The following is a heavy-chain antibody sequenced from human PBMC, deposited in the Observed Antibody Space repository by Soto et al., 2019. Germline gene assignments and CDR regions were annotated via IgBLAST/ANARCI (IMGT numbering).Heavy chain of an antibody. D-gene: IGHD3-22*01. Sequence: SETLSLTCTVSGGSISTGDYYWSWFRQPPGKGLEWIGYIYYSGSTYYNPSLKSRVTISVDTSKNQFSLKLSSVTAADTAVYYCARVEYYYDSSGSRAEYFQHWGQGTLVTVSS. CDR3: ARVEYYYDSSGSRAEYFQH. J-gene: IGHJ1*01. V-gene: IGHV4-30-4*01. CDR2: IYYSGST. CDR1: GGSISTGDYY.